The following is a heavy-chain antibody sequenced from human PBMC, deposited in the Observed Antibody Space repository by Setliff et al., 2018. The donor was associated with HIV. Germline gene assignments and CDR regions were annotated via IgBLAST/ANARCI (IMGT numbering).Heavy chain of an antibody. Sequence: GASVKVSCKASGYSFTTYDINWARQAPGQGLEWMGWVDPNTGNAGYEQKFQGRVTMTRDTSISTAYMELSSLTSEDTAVYYCARMEYDVRGRAPNWFDPWGPGTLVT. CDR3: ARMEYDVRGRAPNWFDP. J-gene: IGHJ5*02. CDR2: VDPNTGNA. V-gene: IGHV1-8*01. CDR1: GYSFTTYD. D-gene: IGHD2-8*01.